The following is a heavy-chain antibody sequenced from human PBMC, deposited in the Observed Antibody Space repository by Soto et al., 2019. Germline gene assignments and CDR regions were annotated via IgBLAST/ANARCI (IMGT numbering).Heavy chain of an antibody. D-gene: IGHD3-10*01. CDR2: IIPIFGTA. CDR3: ARDMGEGLITMVRGVPFDS. CDR1: GGTFSSYA. J-gene: IGHJ4*02. V-gene: IGHV1-69*13. Sequence: GASVKVSCKASGGTFSSYAISWVRQAPGQGLEWMGGIIPIFGTANYAQKFQGRVTITADESTSTAYMELSSLRSEDTAVYYCARDMGEGLITMVRGVPFDSWGQGTLVTVSS.